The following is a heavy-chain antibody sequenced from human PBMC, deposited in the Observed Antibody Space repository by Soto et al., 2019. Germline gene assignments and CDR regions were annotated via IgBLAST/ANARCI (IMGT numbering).Heavy chain of an antibody. CDR3: SIKRRGVVY. D-gene: IGHD6-25*01. Sequence: QVHLVQSGAEVKKPGASVKVSYKASGYSFTGNSIHWVRQAPGQGLEWMGWIQPSNGGTNYAQKFQGCVTMTRDTYTSTAYMDLSRVTSDVTAVYYCSIKRRGVVYWGQGTLVNVTS. CDR1: GYSFTGNS. V-gene: IGHV1-2*04. CDR2: IQPSNGGT. J-gene: IGHJ4*02.